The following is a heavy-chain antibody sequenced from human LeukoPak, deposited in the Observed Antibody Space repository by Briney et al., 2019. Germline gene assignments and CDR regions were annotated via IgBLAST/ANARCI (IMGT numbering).Heavy chain of an antibody. CDR3: AKVGSSGHFDS. J-gene: IGHJ4*02. CDR1: GGSINSSSSY. Sequence: SEALSLTCTVSGGSINSSSSYWGWIRQPPGKGLEWIGSIYYIGSSRYNSSLKSRVTMSVDTSKSQFSLQLSSVTAADTAVSYCAKVGSSGHFDSWGQGTLVTVSP. V-gene: IGHV4-39*07. D-gene: IGHD5-12*01. CDR2: IYYIGSS.